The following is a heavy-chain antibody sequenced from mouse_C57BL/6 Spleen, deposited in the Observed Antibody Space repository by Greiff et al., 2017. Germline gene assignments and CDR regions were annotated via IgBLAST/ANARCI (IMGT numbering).Heavy chain of an antibody. CDR3: ASYYTPFAY. CDR2: SYPGSGST. CDR1: GYTFTGYW. Sequence: QVQLKQSGAELMKPGASVKLSCKATGYTFTGYWLEWVKQRPGPGLEWIGESYPGSGSTNYNEKFKGKATFTADTSSNTAYMHNSRLTTEDSAIYYCASYYTPFAYWGQGTLVTVSA. V-gene: IGHV1-9*01. J-gene: IGHJ3*01. D-gene: IGHD1-1*01.